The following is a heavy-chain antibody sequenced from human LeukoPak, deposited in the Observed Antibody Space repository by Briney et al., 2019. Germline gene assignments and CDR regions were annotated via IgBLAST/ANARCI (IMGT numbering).Heavy chain of an antibody. V-gene: IGHV3-30*02. CDR1: GFTFSSYG. D-gene: IGHD3-22*01. CDR2: IRYDGSNK. J-gene: IGHJ3*02. CDR3: AKFYNYYDSSGGHDAFDI. Sequence: PGGSLRLSCAASGFTFSSYGMHWVRQAPGKGLEWVAFIRYDGSNKYYADSVKGRFTISRDNSKNTLYLQMNSLRAEDTAVYYCAKFYNYYDSSGGHDAFDIWGQGTMVTVSP.